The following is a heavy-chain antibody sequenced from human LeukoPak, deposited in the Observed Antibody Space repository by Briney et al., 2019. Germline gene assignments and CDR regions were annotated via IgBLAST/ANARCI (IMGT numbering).Heavy chain of an antibody. V-gene: IGHV3-73*01. J-gene: IGHJ4*02. Sequence: RGSLKLSCAASGFTFSGSAIHWVRQASGKGLEWVGRIRSKVYSYATAYAASVKGRFTISRDDSKNTAYLQMNSLKIEDTAVYYCTVAYCGSDCYSGYWGQGTLVTVSS. CDR1: GFTFSGSA. D-gene: IGHD2-21*02. CDR2: IRSKVYSYAT. CDR3: TVAYCGSDCYSGY.